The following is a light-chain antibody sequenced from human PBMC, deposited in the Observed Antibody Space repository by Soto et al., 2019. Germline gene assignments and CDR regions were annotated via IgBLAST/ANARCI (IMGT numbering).Light chain of an antibody. CDR3: QQYNNWHLS. V-gene: IGKV3-15*01. CDR1: QSVSSN. CDR2: DAS. Sequence: EIVMTQSPATLSVSPGETATLSCMASQSVSSNLAWYQQKPGQTPRLLIYDASSRATGIPARFSGSGSGTDFTLTISSLQSEDFAVYYCQQYNNWHLSFGGGTNVEIK. J-gene: IGKJ4*01.